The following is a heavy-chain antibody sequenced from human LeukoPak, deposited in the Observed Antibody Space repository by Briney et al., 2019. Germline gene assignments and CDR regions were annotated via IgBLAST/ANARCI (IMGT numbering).Heavy chain of an antibody. D-gene: IGHD1-26*01. CDR2: INWNGGSI. CDR3: AKDGRFSGSPYFYYMDV. Sequence: PGGSLRLSCVASGFTFGDYPMHWVRQVPGKGLEWVSGINWNGGSIGYADSGKGRFTISRDNAKNSLYLQMNSLRAEDTALYYCAKDGRFSGSPYFYYMDVWGKGTTITVS. CDR1: GFTFGDYP. J-gene: IGHJ6*03. V-gene: IGHV3-9*01.